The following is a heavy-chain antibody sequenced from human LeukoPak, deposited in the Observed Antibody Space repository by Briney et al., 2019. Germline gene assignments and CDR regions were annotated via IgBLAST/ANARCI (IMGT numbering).Heavy chain of an antibody. CDR1: GGSISSSSYY. D-gene: IGHD3-16*02. Sequence: SETLSLTCTVSGGSISSSSYYWGWIRQPPGKGLEWIGSIYYSGSTYYNPSLKSRVTISVDTSKNQFSLKLSSVTAADTAVYYCASSPSILGELSSFDYWGQGTLVTVSS. J-gene: IGHJ4*02. CDR2: IYYSGST. CDR3: ASSPSILGELSSFDY. V-gene: IGHV4-39*01.